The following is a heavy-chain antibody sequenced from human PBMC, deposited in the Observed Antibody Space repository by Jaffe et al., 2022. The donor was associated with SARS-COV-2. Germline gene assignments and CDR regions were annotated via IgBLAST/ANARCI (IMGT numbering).Heavy chain of an antibody. CDR3: ARHRGDYGVDDIDY. D-gene: IGHD4-17*01. CDR1: GGSISSGSYY. Sequence: QVQLQESGPGLVKPSQTLSLTCTVSGGSISSGSYYWSWIRQPAGKGLEWIGRIYTSGSTNYNPSLKSRVTISVDTSKNQFSLKLSSVTAADTAVYYCARHRGDYGVDDIDYWGQGTLVTVSS. V-gene: IGHV4-61*02. CDR2: IYTSGST. J-gene: IGHJ4*02.